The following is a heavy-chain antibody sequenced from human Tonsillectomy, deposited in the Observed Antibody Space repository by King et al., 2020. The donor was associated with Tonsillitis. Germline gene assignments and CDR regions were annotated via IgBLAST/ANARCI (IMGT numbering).Heavy chain of an antibody. V-gene: IGHV4-61*02. Sequence: QLQESGPGLVKPSQTLSLTCTVSGGSISSGSYYWSWIRQPAGKGLEWIWRIYTSGSTNYHPSLKSRVTMSVDTSKNQFSLKLSSVTAADPAMYYCASFTSAYCGGDCYSLLSWSFGLWGRGTLVTVSS. CDR2: IYTSGST. J-gene: IGHJ2*01. CDR1: GGSISSGSYY. D-gene: IGHD2-21*01. CDR3: ASFTSAYCGGDCYSLLSWSFGL.